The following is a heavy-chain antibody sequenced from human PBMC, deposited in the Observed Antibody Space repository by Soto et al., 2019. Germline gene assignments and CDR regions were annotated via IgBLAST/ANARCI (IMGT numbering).Heavy chain of an antibody. CDR3: ARVSLVGDTTGDY. J-gene: IGHJ4*02. CDR1: GGSISSYY. Sequence: SETLSLTCTGSGGSISSYYWSWIRQPPGKGLEWIGYIYYSGSTNYNPSLKSRVTISVDTSKNQFSLKLSSVTAADTAVYYCARVSLVGDTTGDYWGQGTLVTVSS. V-gene: IGHV4-59*01. D-gene: IGHD1-26*01. CDR2: IYYSGST.